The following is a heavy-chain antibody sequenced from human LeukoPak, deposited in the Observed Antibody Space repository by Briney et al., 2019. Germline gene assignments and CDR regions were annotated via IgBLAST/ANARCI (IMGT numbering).Heavy chain of an antibody. V-gene: IGHV3-23*01. CDR1: GFTFSSYA. D-gene: IGHD3-9*01. Sequence: RTGGSLRLSCAASGFTFSSYAMSWVRQAPGKGLEWVSAISGSGGSTYYADSVKGRFTISRDNSKNTLYLQMNSLRAEDTAVYYCAKAQGVTELRYFDPSFDYWGQGTLVTVSS. CDR3: AKAQGVTELRYFDPSFDY. CDR2: ISGSGGST. J-gene: IGHJ4*02.